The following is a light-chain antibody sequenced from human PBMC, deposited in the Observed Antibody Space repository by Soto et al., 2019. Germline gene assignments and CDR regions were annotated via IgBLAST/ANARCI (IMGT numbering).Light chain of an antibody. CDR2: GAS. CDR1: QSVSSN. V-gene: IGKV3-15*01. CDR3: QEYNNWPPWT. Sequence: EIVMTQSPATLSVSPGERATLSCRASQSVSSNFAWYQQKPGQAPRLLIYGASTRATGIPDRFSGGGSGTDFTLTVSSLQSEDFAVYYCQEYNNWPPWTFRQGTKVEIK. J-gene: IGKJ1*01.